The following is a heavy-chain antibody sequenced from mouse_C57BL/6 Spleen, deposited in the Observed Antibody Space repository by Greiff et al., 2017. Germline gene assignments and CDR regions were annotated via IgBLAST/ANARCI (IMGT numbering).Heavy chain of an antibody. CDR2: IYPGDGDT. J-gene: IGHJ4*01. Sequence: VKLMESGAELVKPGASVKISCKASGYAFSSYWMNWVKQRPGKGLEWIGQIYPGDGDTNYNGKFKGKATLTADKSSSTAYMQLSSLTSEDSAVYFCASPTMVSYAMDYWGQGTSVTVSS. CDR3: ASPTMVSYAMDY. D-gene: IGHD2-2*01. V-gene: IGHV1-80*01. CDR1: GYAFSSYW.